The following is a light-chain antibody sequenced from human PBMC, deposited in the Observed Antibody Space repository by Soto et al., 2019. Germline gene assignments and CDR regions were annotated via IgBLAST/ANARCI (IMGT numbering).Light chain of an antibody. J-gene: IGKJ5*01. Sequence: EIVLTQSPATLSLSPGERATLFCRASQSVSSYFAWYQQKPGQAPNLLIYDASNRATGIPARFSGSGSGTDFTLTISSLEPEDFEVYYCQQRSTWPLTFGQGTRLEIK. CDR1: QSVSSY. CDR2: DAS. V-gene: IGKV3-11*01. CDR3: QQRSTWPLT.